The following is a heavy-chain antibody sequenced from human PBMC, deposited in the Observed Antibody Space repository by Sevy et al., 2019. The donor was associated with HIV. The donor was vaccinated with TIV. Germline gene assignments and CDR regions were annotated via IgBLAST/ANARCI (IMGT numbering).Heavy chain of an antibody. CDR2: MYSDGST. CDR1: GFPVSSNY. Sequence: GGSLRLSCAASGFPVSSNYMSWVRQAPGKGLEWVSVMYSDGSTYHADSVKGRFTISRDNSKNTLYLQMNSLRVEDTAVYYCARDHEFYDYGDYGPTFFPDYWGQGNLVTVSS. V-gene: IGHV3-66*01. J-gene: IGHJ4*02. D-gene: IGHD4-17*01. CDR3: ARDHEFYDYGDYGPTFFPDY.